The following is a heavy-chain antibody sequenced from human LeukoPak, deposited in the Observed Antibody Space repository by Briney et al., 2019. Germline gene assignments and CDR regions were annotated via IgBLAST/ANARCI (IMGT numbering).Heavy chain of an antibody. D-gene: IGHD3-3*01. CDR2: IIPILGIA. CDR3: ASLPLGVASPYWYFDL. Sequence: GASVKVSCKASGGTFSSYAISWVRQAPGQGLEWMGRIIPILGIANYAQKFQGRVTITADKSTSTAYMEMSSLRSEDTAVYYCASLPLGVASPYWYFDLWGRGTLVTVSS. V-gene: IGHV1-69*04. J-gene: IGHJ2*01. CDR1: GGTFSSYA.